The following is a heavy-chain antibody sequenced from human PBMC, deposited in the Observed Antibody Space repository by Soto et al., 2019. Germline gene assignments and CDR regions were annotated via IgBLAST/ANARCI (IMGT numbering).Heavy chain of an antibody. CDR2: ISWNGARL. Sequence: EVQLVESGGGLVQPGGSLRLSGVASGLTFDDFAIHWDRQGPGKALGWVAGISWNGARLGYADSVKGRFTIARDKSKNSLFLQMTSLRTDDTALYFCANLPLYGSGFDCWGQGTLVTVSA. D-gene: IGHD3-10*01. CDR1: GLTFDDFA. CDR3: ANLPLYGSGFDC. V-gene: IGHV3-9*01. J-gene: IGHJ4*02.